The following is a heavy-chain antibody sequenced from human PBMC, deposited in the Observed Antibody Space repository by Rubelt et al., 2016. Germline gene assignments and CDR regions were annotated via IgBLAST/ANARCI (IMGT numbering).Heavy chain of an antibody. CDR1: GGSFSGYY. Sequence: QMQLQQWGAGLLKPSETLSLTCAVFGGSFSGYYWSWIRQPPGKGLEWIGEINHSGSTNYNPALKCRVTISVDTSKNRFSLKLSSVTAADTAVYYCARGWPSYDILTGWGQGTLVTVSS. J-gene: IGHJ4*02. D-gene: IGHD3-9*01. CDR3: ARGWPSYDILTG. CDR2: INHSGST. V-gene: IGHV4-34*01.